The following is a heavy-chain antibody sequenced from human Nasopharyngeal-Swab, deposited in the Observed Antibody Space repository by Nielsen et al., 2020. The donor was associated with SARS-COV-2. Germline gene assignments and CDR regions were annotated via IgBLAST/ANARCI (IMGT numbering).Heavy chain of an antibody. D-gene: IGHD2-15*01. V-gene: IGHV1-46*01. CDR2: INPSGGST. Sequence: WVRQAPGRGLEWMGIINPSGGSTSYAQKFQGRVTMTRDTSTSTVYMELSSLRSEGTAVYYCARDKHPRDCSGGSCYLLDYWGQGTLVTVSS. J-gene: IGHJ4*02. CDR3: ARDKHPRDCSGGSCYLLDY.